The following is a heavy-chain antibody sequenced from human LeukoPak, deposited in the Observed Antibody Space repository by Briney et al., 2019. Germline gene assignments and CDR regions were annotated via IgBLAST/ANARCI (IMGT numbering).Heavy chain of an antibody. V-gene: IGHV3-74*01. J-gene: IGHJ5*02. Sequence: PGGSLRLSCAASGFTFSSYWMHRVRQAPGKGLVWVSRINSDGSSTSYADSVKGRFTISRDNAKNTLYLQMNSLRAEDTAMYYCARVASSSRYNWFDPWGQGTLVTVSS. D-gene: IGHD6-13*01. CDR2: INSDGSST. CDR3: ARVASSSRYNWFDP. CDR1: GFTFSSYW.